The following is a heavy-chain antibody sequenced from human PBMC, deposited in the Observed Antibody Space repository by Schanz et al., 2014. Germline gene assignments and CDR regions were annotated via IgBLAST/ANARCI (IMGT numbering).Heavy chain of an antibody. Sequence: QVQLQESGPGLVKPSETLSLTCTVPSDSISHYYLSWIRQPPGKELEWVAFIYDRGSTSYNPSLNSRATISLDTAKNHFSLKRSSVTAADTAVYYCARHRVYGAFDLWGQGTLVTVSS. J-gene: IGHJ4*02. CDR2: IYDRGST. D-gene: IGHD4-17*01. V-gene: IGHV4-59*08. CDR1: SDSISHYY. CDR3: ARHRVYGAFDL.